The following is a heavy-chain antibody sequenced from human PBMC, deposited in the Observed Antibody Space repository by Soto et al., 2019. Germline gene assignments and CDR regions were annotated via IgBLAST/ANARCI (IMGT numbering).Heavy chain of an antibody. CDR2: ISAYNGDT. Sequence: ASVKVSCKESGYTFTSYGISWVRQAPGQGLEWMGWISAYNGDTNYAQNLQGRVTMTTDTSASTAYMEMRSLRSDDTAMYYCARDNNNGFDYWGQGTLVTVSS. D-gene: IGHD1-20*01. CDR1: GYTFTSYG. J-gene: IGHJ4*02. V-gene: IGHV1-18*01. CDR3: ARDNNNGFDY.